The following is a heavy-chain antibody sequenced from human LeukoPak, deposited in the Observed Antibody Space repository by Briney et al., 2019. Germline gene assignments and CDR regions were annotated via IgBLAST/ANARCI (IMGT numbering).Heavy chain of an antibody. D-gene: IGHD2-2*02. CDR1: GYTFTSYD. CDR2: MNPNSGNT. CDR3: ARVSTPPHCSSTSCYTRNRFDP. J-gene: IGHJ5*02. V-gene: IGHV1-8*01. Sequence: ASVKVSCKASGYTFTSYDINWVRQATGQGLEWMGWMNPNSGNTGYAQKFQGRVTMTRNTSISTAYMELSSLRSEDTAVYYCARVSTPPHCSSTSCYTRNRFDPWGQGTLVTVSS.